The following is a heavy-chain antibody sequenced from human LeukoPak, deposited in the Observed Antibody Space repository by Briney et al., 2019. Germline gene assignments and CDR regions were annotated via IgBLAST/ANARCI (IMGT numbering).Heavy chain of an antibody. CDR2: ISGSGGST. D-gene: IGHD3-22*01. V-gene: IGHV3-23*01. CDR3: AKDRVIYYYDSIRPPYDAFDI. J-gene: IGHJ3*02. Sequence: PGGSLRLSCAASGFTFSSYGMSWVRQAPGKGLEWVSAISGSGGSTYYADSVKGRFTISRDNSKNTLYLQMNSLRAEDTAVYYCAKDRVIYYYDSIRPPYDAFDIWGQGTMVTVSS. CDR1: GFTFSSYG.